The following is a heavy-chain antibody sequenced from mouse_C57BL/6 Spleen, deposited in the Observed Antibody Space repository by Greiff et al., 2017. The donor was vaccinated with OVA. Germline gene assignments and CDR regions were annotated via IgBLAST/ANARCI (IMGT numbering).Heavy chain of an antibody. V-gene: IGHV1-43*01. J-gene: IGHJ3*01. CDR3: ARYDGFPFAY. CDR2: INPSTSGT. CDR1: GYSFTGYY. D-gene: IGHD2-3*01. Sequence: VQLQQSGPELVKPGASVKISCKASGYSFTGYYMHWVKQSSEKSLEWIGEINPSTSGTSYNQKFKGKATLTVDKSSSTAYMQLKSLTSEDSAVYYCARYDGFPFAYWGQGTLVTVSA.